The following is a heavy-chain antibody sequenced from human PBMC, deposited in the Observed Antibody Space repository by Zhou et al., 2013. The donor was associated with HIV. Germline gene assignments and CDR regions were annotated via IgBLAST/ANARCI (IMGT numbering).Heavy chain of an antibody. Sequence: QVQLVQSGAEVKKPGSSVKVSCKASGGTFSSYAISWVRQAPGQGLEWMGRIIPILGIANYAQKFQGRVTITTDESTSSAYMELSGLRSEDTAVYYCARTSGEFYFYYMSVWGTGTTVTVSS. V-gene: IGHV1-69*04. D-gene: IGHD3-16*01. J-gene: IGHJ6*03. CDR3: ARTSGEFYFYYMSV. CDR1: GGTFSSYA. CDR2: IIPILGIA.